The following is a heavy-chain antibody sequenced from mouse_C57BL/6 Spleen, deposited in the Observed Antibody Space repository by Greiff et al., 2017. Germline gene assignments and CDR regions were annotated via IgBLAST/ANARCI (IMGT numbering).Heavy chain of an antibody. J-gene: IGHJ2*01. V-gene: IGHV14-4*01. CDR1: GFTFKDYY. CDR2: IDPDDGDT. D-gene: IGHD4-1*01. Sequence: EVQLQQSGAELVRPGASVKLSCTASGFTFKDYYMHWVKQRPEQGLEWIGWIDPDDGDTEYASKFPGKATITADTSSNTAYLQLSSLASEDTAVYYCTTRLTAYFDYWGQGTTLTVSS. CDR3: TTRLTAYFDY.